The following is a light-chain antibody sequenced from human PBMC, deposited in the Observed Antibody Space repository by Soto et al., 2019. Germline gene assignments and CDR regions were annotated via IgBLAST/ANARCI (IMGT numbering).Light chain of an antibody. CDR1: SSDVGYYNF. V-gene: IGLV2-14*02. J-gene: IGLJ1*01. Sequence: QSLLTQPASVSGSLGQSITISCTGTSSDVGYYNFVSWYQQHPGRAPKVMIYEVTKRPSGVSNRFSGSKSGNTASLTISGLQAEDEADYYCSSYTSSTIFVFGTGTKV. CDR2: EVT. CDR3: SSYTSSTIFV.